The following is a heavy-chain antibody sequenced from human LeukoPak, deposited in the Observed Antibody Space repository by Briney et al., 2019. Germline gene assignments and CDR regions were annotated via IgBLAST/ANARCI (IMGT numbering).Heavy chain of an antibody. J-gene: IGHJ5*02. D-gene: IGHD3-22*01. V-gene: IGHV4-34*01. Sequence: SETLSLTCAVYGGSFSGYYWSWIRQPPGKGLEWIGEINHSGSTNYNPSLKSRVTISVDTSKNQFSLKLSSVTAADTAVYYCARGMFYYYDSSGLNWFDPWGQGTLVTASS. CDR3: ARGMFYYYDSSGLNWFDP. CDR1: GGSFSGYY. CDR2: INHSGST.